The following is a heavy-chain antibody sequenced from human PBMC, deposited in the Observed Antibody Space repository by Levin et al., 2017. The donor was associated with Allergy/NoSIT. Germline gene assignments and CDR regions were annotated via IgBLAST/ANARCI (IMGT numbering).Heavy chain of an antibody. Sequence: GGSLRLSCAVSGFTFSHAWMSWVRQAPGKGLEWVGRIKANPVGGKTDYAAPVKDSFSSSRDDSKITLYLQMDSLKTEDTAVYYCTTEPDFQHWGQGTLVTVSS. CDR1: GFTFSHAW. CDR2: IKANPVGGKT. J-gene: IGHJ1*01. CDR3: TTEPDFQH. V-gene: IGHV3-15*01.